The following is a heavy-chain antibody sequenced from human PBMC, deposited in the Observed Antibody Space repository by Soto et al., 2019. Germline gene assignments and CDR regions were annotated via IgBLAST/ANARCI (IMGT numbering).Heavy chain of an antibody. CDR3: AKDPPPVATVGRSGSDY. J-gene: IGHJ4*02. CDR1: GFTFSNYA. Sequence: GGSLRLSCAASGFTFSNYAMSWVRQAPGKGLDWVSAISASGGTTYYADSVEGRFTISRDNSKNTVYLQMNSLRTEDTAVYYCAKDPPPVATVGRSGSDYWGQGTLVTVSS. V-gene: IGHV3-23*01. D-gene: IGHD5-12*01. CDR2: ISASGGTT.